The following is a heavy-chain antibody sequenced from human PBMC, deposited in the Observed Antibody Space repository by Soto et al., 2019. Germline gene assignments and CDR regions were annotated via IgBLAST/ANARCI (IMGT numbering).Heavy chain of an antibody. D-gene: IGHD4-17*01. J-gene: IGHJ4*02. V-gene: IGHV3-23*01. Sequence: EVQLLESGGNLVQPGGSLRLSCATSGITFSSYAMNWVRQAPGRGLEWVSLISVSGDNTYYADSVKGRFTISRDNSKSTLYLQMSSLRAEDTAIYYCARDPTTVTAGGPNYWGQGTLVTVSS. CDR2: ISVSGDNT. CDR1: GITFSSYA. CDR3: ARDPTTVTAGGPNY.